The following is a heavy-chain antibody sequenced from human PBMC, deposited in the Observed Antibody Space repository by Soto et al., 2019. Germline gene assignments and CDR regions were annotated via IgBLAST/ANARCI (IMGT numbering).Heavy chain of an antibody. CDR2: ISAYNGNT. J-gene: IGHJ6*02. Sequence: ASVKFSCKSSGYTFTLYAISWVRQAPGQGLDWMVWISAYNGNTNYAQKLQGRVTMTTDTSTSTAYMELRSLRSDDTAVYYCARDKAGDLLWFGEPSDYYYGMDVWGQGTTVTVSS. CDR3: ARDKAGDLLWFGEPSDYYYGMDV. V-gene: IGHV1-18*01. D-gene: IGHD3-10*01. CDR1: GYTFTLYA.